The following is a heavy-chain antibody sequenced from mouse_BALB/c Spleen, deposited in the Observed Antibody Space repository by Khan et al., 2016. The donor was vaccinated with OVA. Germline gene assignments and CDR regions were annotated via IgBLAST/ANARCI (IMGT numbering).Heavy chain of an antibody. J-gene: IGHJ2*01. Sequence: VQLQQSGPELVKPGASVKISCKASGYSFTGYFMNWVMQSHGKSLEWIGRINPHIGETFYNPKLKGKATLTADESSSTAHMERRSRASEDSAVYYCARIYGSDFDYWGQGTTLTVSS. CDR1: GYSFTGYF. CDR3: ARIYGSDFDY. CDR2: INPHIGET. V-gene: IGHV1-20*02. D-gene: IGHD1-1*01.